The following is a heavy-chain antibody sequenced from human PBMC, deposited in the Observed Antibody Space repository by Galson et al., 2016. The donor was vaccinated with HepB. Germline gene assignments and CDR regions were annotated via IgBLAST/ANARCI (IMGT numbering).Heavy chain of an antibody. CDR1: EFTFSYYG. J-gene: IGHJ6*02. CDR3: AKDIGDYYDAYGMDV. Sequence: SLRLSCAASEFTFSYYGMHWVRQAPGKGLEWVAFISYDGSKKSYVDSAKGRFTISRDNPKDRLYLQMNSLRPEDTAVYYCAKDIGDYYDAYGMDVWGQGTTVTVSS. CDR2: ISYDGSKK. V-gene: IGHV3-30*18.